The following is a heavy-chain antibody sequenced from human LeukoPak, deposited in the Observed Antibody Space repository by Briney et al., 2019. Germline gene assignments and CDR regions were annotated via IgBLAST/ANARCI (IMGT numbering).Heavy chain of an antibody. J-gene: IGHJ4*02. V-gene: IGHV3-9*01. Sequence: GGSLRLSCAASGFTFDDYAMHWVRQAPGKGLEWVSGISWNSGSIVYTDSVKGRFTISRDNAKNTLYLQMNSLRAEDTAVYYCARDLRTPSDTNIAIDYWGQGTLVTVSS. D-gene: IGHD4-23*01. CDR1: GFTFDDYA. CDR2: ISWNSGSI. CDR3: ARDLRTPSDTNIAIDY.